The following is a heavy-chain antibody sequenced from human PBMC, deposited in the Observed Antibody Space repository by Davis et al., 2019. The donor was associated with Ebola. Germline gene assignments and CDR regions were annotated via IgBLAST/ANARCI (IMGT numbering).Heavy chain of an antibody. CDR3: ASGGQLLW. V-gene: IGHV4-34*01. CDR1: GGSFSGYY. J-gene: IGHJ4*02. Sequence: PSETLSLTCAVYGGSFSGYYWSWIRQPPGKGLEWIGEINHSGSTNYNPSLKSRVTISVDTSKNQFSLKLSSVTAADTAVYYCASGGQLLWWGQGTLVTVSS. D-gene: IGHD2-2*01. CDR2: INHSGST.